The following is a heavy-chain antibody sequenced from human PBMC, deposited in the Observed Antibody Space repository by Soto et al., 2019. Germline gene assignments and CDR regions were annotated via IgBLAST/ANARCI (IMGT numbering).Heavy chain of an antibody. V-gene: IGHV4-30-4*01. Sequence: KTSETLSLTCTVSGDSISNGDYYWSWIRQPPGRGLEWIGYIDSSGSTYYNPSLKSRLTMSVDMSKNQFSLRLTSVTAADTAVYYCASRYLYWGQGLLVT. CDR3: ASRYLY. J-gene: IGHJ4*02. CDR1: GDSISNGDYY. D-gene: IGHD3-16*02. CDR2: IDSSGST.